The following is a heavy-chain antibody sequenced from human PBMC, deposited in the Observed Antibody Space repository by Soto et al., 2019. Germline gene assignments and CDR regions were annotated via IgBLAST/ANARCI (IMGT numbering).Heavy chain of an antibody. D-gene: IGHD3-9*01. CDR2: INPSGST. CDR1: GGSFSGYY. Sequence: QVQLQQWGAGLLKPSETLSLTCAVYGGSFSGYYWNWIRQPPGKGLEWIGEINPSGSTTYNPSLKSRVTISLDASKNQFSLRLSSVTAADTAVYYCARGAVGYYNYYFVSWGQGTLVTVSS. V-gene: IGHV4-34*01. CDR3: ARGAVGYYNYYFVS. J-gene: IGHJ4*02.